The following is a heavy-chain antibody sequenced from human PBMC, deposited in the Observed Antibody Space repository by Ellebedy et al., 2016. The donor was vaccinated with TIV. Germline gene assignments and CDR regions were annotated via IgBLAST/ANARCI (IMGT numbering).Heavy chain of an antibody. CDR2: IYSGGST. CDR3: AKAYSWELLLFDY. Sequence: GESLKISCAASGFPVSNHYMSWVRQAPGKGLEWVSLIYSGGSTYYADSEKGRFTISRDNSKNTLYLQMNSLRAEDTAVYYCAKAYSWELLLFDYWGQGTLVTVSS. CDR1: GFPVSNHY. J-gene: IGHJ4*02. V-gene: IGHV3-53*01. D-gene: IGHD1-26*01.